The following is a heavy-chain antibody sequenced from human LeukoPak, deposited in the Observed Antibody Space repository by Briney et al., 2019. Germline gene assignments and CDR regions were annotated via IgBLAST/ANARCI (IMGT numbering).Heavy chain of an antibody. Sequence: GGSLRLSCAASGFTFSSYSMNWVRQAPGKGLEWVSSISSSSSYIYYADSVKGRFTISRDNAKNSLYLQMNSLRAEDTAVYYCARDNYGDYSWFDPWGQGTLVTVSS. CDR1: GFTFSSYS. CDR3: ARDNYGDYSWFDP. D-gene: IGHD4-17*01. J-gene: IGHJ5*02. CDR2: ISSSSSYI. V-gene: IGHV3-21*01.